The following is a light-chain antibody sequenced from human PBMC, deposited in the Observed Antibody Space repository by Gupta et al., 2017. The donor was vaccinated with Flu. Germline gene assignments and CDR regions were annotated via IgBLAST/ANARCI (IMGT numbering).Light chain of an antibody. V-gene: IGLV2-11*01. CDR1: SSDVGSSNR. CDR2: DVT. J-gene: IGLJ1*01. CDR3: SSHSGRVTWV. Sequence: QSAPTQPRSASGSPGQSVTISCPGTSSDVGSSNRVSWYQQRPGKAPKLTLYDVTERPSGVPDRFSGSKSGNTASLSISGLQADDEADYYCSSHSGRVTWVFGTGTTVTVL.